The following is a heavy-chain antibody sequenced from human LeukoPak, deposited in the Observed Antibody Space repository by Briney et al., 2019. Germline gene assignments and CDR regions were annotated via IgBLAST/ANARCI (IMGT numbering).Heavy chain of an antibody. CDR3: ARDREAGHLFDY. CDR1: GFTFSSYA. Sequence: GGSLRLSCAASGFTFSSYAMHWVRQAPGKGLEWVAVISYDGSNKYYADSVKGRFTISRDNSKNSLYLQMNSLRAEDTAVYYCARDREAGHLFDYWGQGTLVTVSS. CDR2: ISYDGSNK. D-gene: IGHD6-19*01. V-gene: IGHV3-30*04. J-gene: IGHJ4*02.